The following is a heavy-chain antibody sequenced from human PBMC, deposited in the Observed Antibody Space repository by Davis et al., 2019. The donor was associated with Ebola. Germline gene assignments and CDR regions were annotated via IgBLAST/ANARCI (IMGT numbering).Heavy chain of an antibody. CDR3: AEMPSSFERSGFYRDS. V-gene: IGHV1-69*13. CDR2: IIPIFGTA. D-gene: IGHD3-22*01. Sequence: AASVKVSCKASGGTFSSYAISWVRQAPGQGLEWMGGIIPIFGTANYAQKFQGRVTITADESTSTAYMELSSLRSEDTAVYYCAEMPSSFERSGFYRDSWGQGTLVIVSS. J-gene: IGHJ4*02. CDR1: GGTFSSYA.